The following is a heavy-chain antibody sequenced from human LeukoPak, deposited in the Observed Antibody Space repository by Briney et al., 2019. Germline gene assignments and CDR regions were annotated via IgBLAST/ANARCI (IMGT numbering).Heavy chain of an antibody. D-gene: IGHD1-26*01. CDR1: GFTFSSYT. V-gene: IGHV3-48*04. J-gene: IGHJ4*02. Sequence: GGSLRLSCAASGFTFSSYTMNWVRQAPGKGLEWISYISSSSGTIFYADSVKGRFTISRNNAKQSLFLQMNSLRAEDTAVYYCARDSGSYPYSDYWGQGTLVTVSS. CDR3: ARDSGSYPYSDY. CDR2: ISSSSGTI.